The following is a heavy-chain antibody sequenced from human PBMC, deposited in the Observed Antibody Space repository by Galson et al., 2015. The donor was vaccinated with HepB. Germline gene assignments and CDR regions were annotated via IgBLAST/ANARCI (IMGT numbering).Heavy chain of an antibody. Sequence: CAISGDSVSSNSAAWNWIRQSPSRGLEWLGRTYYRSKWYNDYAVSVKSRTTINPDTSKNQFSLQLNSVTPEDTAVYYCAREADFGYCSGGSCHFDYWGQGTLVTVSS. V-gene: IGHV6-1*01. CDR2: TYYRSKWYN. J-gene: IGHJ4*02. D-gene: IGHD2-15*01. CDR1: GDSVSSNSAA. CDR3: AREADFGYCSGGSCHFDY.